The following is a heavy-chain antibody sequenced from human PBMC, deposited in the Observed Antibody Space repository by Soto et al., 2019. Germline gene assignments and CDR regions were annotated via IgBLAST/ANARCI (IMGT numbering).Heavy chain of an antibody. V-gene: IGHV3-30*18. CDR1: GFTFSSYG. CDR3: AKDLVRVTMVRGVLDY. D-gene: IGHD3-10*01. CDR2: ISYDGSNK. J-gene: IGHJ4*02. Sequence: PGGSLRLSCAASGFTFSSYGMHWVRQAPGKGLEWVAVISYDGSNKYYADSVKGRFTISRDNSKNTLYLQMNSLRAEDTAVYYCAKDLVRVTMVRGVLDYWGQGTLVTVS.